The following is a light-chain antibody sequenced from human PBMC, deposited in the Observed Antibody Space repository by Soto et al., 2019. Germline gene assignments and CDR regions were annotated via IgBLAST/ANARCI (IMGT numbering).Light chain of an antibody. CDR3: QQYNHWSYT. V-gene: IGKV3-15*01. J-gene: IGKJ2*01. Sequence: EIVMTQSPDTLSVSPGERATLSCRASQSVSTNLAWYQQKPGQAPRLLIYDASTRATGIPARFSGSGSGTEFTLSISSLQSEDFAVYHCQQYNHWSYTFGQGNKLAIK. CDR2: DAS. CDR1: QSVSTN.